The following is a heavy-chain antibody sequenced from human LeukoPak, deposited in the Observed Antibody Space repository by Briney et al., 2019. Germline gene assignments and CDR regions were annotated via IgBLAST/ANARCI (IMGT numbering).Heavy chain of an antibody. V-gene: IGHV4-59*08. Sequence: PSETLSLNCTVSGGSISSYYWSWIRQSPGYGLEWIGYIYDSGSTNYNPSLKSRVTISIDTSKNQFSLKLSSVTAADTAVYYCARHMYSGRYYGIDYWGQGTLVTVSS. CDR3: ARHMYSGRYYGIDY. D-gene: IGHD1-26*01. CDR2: IYDSGST. J-gene: IGHJ4*02. CDR1: GGSISSYY.